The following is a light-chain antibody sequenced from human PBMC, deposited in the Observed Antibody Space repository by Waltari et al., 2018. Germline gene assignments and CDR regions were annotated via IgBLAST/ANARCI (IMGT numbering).Light chain of an antibody. CDR1: QSLVNSDGNTY. J-gene: IGKJ2*01. Sequence: DVVMTQSPISLPVTLGQPASISCRSSQSLVNSDGNTYMNWFRQRPGQSPRRLIYKVSNRDSGVPDKFSGSGSGTDFTLKISRVEAEDVGVYYCMQGIQWPFTFGQGTKLEI. CDR3: MQGIQWPFT. CDR2: KVS. V-gene: IGKV2-30*01.